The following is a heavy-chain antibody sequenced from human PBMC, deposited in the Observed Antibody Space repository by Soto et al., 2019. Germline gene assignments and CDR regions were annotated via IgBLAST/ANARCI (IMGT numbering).Heavy chain of an antibody. J-gene: IGHJ4*02. V-gene: IGHV4-4*02. Sequence: SETLSLTWAVSGGSFTSNNWWTWVRQPPGQGLEWIGEIYRTASTNYNTSLKSRVTISLDKSENQFSMKVTSLTAADTAVYYCASRDPGTSVDYWGQGTLVTVSS. D-gene: IGHD1-7*01. CDR2: IYRTAST. CDR3: ASRDPGTSVDY. CDR1: GGSFTSNNW.